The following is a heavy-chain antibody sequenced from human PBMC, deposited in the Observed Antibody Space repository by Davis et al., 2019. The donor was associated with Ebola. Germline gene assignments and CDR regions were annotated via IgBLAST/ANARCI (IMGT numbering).Heavy chain of an antibody. CDR2: MNPNSGNT. CDR1: GYTFTSYD. Sequence: ASVKVSCKASGYTFTSYDINWVRQATGQGLEWMGWMNPNSGNTGYAQKFQGRVTMTRNTSIGTAYMEVSSLRSEDTAVYYCARRLGVSKDTRHDHWGQGTLVTVSS. V-gene: IGHV1-8*01. D-gene: IGHD2-15*01. J-gene: IGHJ4*02. CDR3: ARRLGVSKDTRHDH.